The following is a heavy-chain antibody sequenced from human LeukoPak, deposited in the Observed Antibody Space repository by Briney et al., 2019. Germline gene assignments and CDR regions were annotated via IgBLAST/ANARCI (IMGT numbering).Heavy chain of an antibody. V-gene: IGHV5-51*01. D-gene: IGHD1-1*01. CDR1: GYSFTTYW. J-gene: IGHJ4*02. Sequence: GGSLKISCKSSGYSFTTYWIGWARQIPGKGVGWMGMFFPGDSDTRKSPSFQDQVTLSADKSLTTAYLQWRSLRASDTALYYCARGPRGGNWNEALDYWGQGTLVTVSS. CDR2: FFPGDSDT. CDR3: ARGPRGGNWNEALDY.